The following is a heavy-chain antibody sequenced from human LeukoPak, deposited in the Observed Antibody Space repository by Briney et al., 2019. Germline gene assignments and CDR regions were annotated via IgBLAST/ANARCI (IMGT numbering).Heavy chain of an antibody. J-gene: IGHJ4*02. V-gene: IGHV4-31*03. CDR3: ASGISAQQLVVYY. Sequence: SETLSLTCTVSGGSISSGGYYWSWIRQHPGKGLEWIGYIYYSGSTYYNPSLKSRVTISVDTSKNRFSLKLSSVTAADTAVYYCASGISAQQLVVYYWGQGTLVTVSS. D-gene: IGHD6-13*01. CDR2: IYYSGST. CDR1: GGSISSGGYY.